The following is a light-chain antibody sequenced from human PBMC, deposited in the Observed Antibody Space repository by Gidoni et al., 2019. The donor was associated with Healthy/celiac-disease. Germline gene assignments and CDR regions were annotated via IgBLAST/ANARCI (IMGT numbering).Light chain of an antibody. CDR3: QQNGSSSWT. CDR1: QSVSSSY. J-gene: IGKJ1*01. V-gene: IGKV3-20*01. Sequence: EIVLTQSPGTLSLSPGERATLSCRASQSVSSSYLAWYQQKPGKAPRLLIYGQSSRATGIPERFRGSGSGTDFPLTISRLEPEDFAVYYCQQNGSSSWTFGQGTKVEIK. CDR2: GQS.